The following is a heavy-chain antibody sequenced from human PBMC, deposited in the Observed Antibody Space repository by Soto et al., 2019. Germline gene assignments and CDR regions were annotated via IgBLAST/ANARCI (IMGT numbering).Heavy chain of an antibody. Sequence: QVQLVQSGAEVKKPESSVKVSCKAPGGTFSTYAISWVRQAPGQGLEWMGGIIPMFGTANYAQRFQDRVTXTTXESTNTGYMALSSLRSEDTAVYFCASGIQLWLRRINNGYSGWGQGTLVTVSS. D-gene: IGHD5-18*01. CDR3: ASGIQLWLRRINNGYSG. V-gene: IGHV1-69*05. J-gene: IGHJ4*02. CDR2: IIPMFGTA. CDR1: GGTFSTYA.